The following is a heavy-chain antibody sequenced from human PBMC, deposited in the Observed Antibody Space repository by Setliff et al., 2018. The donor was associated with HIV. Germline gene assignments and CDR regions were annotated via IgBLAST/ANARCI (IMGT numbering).Heavy chain of an antibody. CDR2: IIHSGGT. V-gene: IGHV4-34*01. CDR3: ARGGLGVVGAIDY. J-gene: IGHJ4*02. Sequence: PSETLSLTCAVYGGSFSGYYWTWIRQPPGRGLEGIGEIIHSGGTNYNRSLKSRVTISVDTSKNQFSLNLSSVTAADTAVYYCARGGLGVVGAIDYWRQGTLVTVSS. D-gene: IGHD2-15*01. CDR1: GGSFSGYY.